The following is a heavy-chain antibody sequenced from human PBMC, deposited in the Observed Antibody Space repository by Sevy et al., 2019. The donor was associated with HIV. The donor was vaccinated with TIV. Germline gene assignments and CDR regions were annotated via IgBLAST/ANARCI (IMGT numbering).Heavy chain of an antibody. CDR3: ARKDYGDYVGGFDY. V-gene: IGHV3-30*04. CDR1: GFTFSGYA. D-gene: IGHD4-17*01. J-gene: IGHJ4*02. Sequence: GGSLRLSCAASGFTFSGYAMHWVRQAPGKGLEWVAVISYDGSNKYYADSVKGRFTISRDNSKNTLYLQMNSLRAEDTAVYYCARKDYGDYVGGFDYWGQRTLVTVSS. CDR2: ISYDGSNK.